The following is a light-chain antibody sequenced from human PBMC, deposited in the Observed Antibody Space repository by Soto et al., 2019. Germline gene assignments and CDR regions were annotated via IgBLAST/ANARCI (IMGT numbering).Light chain of an antibody. Sequence: DVQMAQSPSSLSASVGDRVTITCRASQSISNYLNWYQQKPGKAPKLLIHASSTLQSGVPSRFSGSGSGTDFSLTISSLQPEDFATYFCQQSYFTPLTFGGGTKVEIK. CDR1: QSISNY. J-gene: IGKJ4*01. CDR2: ASS. CDR3: QQSYFTPLT. V-gene: IGKV1-39*01.